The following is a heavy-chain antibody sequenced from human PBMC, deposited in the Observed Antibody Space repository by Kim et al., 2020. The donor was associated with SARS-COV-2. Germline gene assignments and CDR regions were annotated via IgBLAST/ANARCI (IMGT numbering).Heavy chain of an antibody. V-gene: IGHV1-69*13. Sequence: SVKVSCKASGGTFSSYAISWVRQAPGQGLEWMGGIIPIFGTANYAQKFQGRVTITADESTSTAYMELSSLRSEDTAVYYCAREAPYYDILTGYYNPVFLGFDYWGQGTLVTVSS. CDR3: AREAPYYDILTGYYNPVFLGFDY. CDR2: IIPIFGTA. D-gene: IGHD3-9*01. CDR1: GGTFSSYA. J-gene: IGHJ4*02.